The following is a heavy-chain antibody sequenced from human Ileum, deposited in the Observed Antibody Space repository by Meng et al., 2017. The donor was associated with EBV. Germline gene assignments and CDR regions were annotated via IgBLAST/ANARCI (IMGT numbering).Heavy chain of an antibody. J-gene: IGHJ4*02. D-gene: IGHD3-10*01. CDR3: AVGYDGSGTSYD. V-gene: IGHV1-2*06. Sequence: QAPLVQSRSDAKKPGAPVMVSCRASGYSITRCCIYCVRKAPEQVIGWMGRSAPSSSDTNYSHKCQVRVIMTRDESITTVYMDLIGLTSDDTSVYYCAVGYDGSGTSYDWGQGTLVTVSS. CDR1: GYSITRCC. CDR2: SAPSSSDT.